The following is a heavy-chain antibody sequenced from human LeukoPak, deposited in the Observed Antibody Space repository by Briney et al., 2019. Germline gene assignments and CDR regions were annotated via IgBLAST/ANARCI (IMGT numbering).Heavy chain of an antibody. Sequence: PGGSLRLSCAASGFTFSTYWMSWVRQAPGKGLEWVASINPDGTTEHYVDSVKGRFTVSRDNAKNSLYLQMNSLRAEDTAVYYCASQGRIDYWGQGTLVTVSS. J-gene: IGHJ4*02. CDR2: INPDGTTE. D-gene: IGHD1-26*01. CDR1: GFTFSTYW. CDR3: ASQGRIDY. V-gene: IGHV3-7*01.